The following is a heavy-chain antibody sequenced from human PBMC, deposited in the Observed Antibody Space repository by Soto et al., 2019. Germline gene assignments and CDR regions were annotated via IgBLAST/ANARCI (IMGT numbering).Heavy chain of an antibody. CDR1: GFTFSSYS. D-gene: IGHD6-19*01. V-gene: IGHV3-21*01. Sequence: GSLRLSCAASGFTFSSYSMNWVRQAPGKGLEWVSSISSSSSYIYYADSVKGRFTISRDNAKNSLYLQMNSLRAEDTAVYYCARESIAVAGFDYWGQGTLVTVSS. CDR3: ARESIAVAGFDY. J-gene: IGHJ4*02. CDR2: ISSSSSYI.